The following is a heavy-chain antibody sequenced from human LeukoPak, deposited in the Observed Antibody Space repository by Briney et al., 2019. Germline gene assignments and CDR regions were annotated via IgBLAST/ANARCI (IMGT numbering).Heavy chain of an antibody. CDR2: MYSVGST. Sequence: GGSLRLSCAASGFTISANFMSWVRQAPGKGLEWVSIMYSVGSTFYADSMKGRFTISRDPSKNSLDLQMDSLRVDDTAVYYCARDLSGYSYGFGGDLWGQGTLVTVSS. V-gene: IGHV3-66*01. J-gene: IGHJ4*02. CDR1: GFTISANF. D-gene: IGHD5-18*01. CDR3: ARDLSGYSYGFGGDL.